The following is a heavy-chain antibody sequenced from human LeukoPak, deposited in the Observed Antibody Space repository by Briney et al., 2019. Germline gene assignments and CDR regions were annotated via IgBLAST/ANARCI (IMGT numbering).Heavy chain of an antibody. V-gene: IGHV3-21*01. CDR2: PSSSSSYI. CDR3: ARARGVPSWFDP. Sequence: GGSLRLSCAASGFTFSSYSMNWVRQAPGKGLEWVSSPSSSSSYIYYADSVKGRFTISRDNAKNSLYLQMNSLRAEDTAVYYCARARGVPSWFDPWGQGTLVTVSS. D-gene: IGHD3-10*01. J-gene: IGHJ5*02. CDR1: GFTFSSYS.